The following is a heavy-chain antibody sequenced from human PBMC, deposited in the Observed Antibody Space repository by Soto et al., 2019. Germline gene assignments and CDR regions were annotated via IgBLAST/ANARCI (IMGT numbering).Heavy chain of an antibody. J-gene: IGHJ5*02. CDR3: ARNAEQAGWRRYNWFDP. D-gene: IGHD6-13*01. CDR1: GGSISSGGYY. V-gene: IGHV4-31*03. CDR2: IYYSGST. Sequence: PSETLSLTCTVSGGSISSGGYYWSWIRQHPGKGLEWIGYIYYSGSTYYNPSLKSRVTISVDTSKNQFSLKLSSVTAADTAVYYCARNAEQAGWRRYNWFDPWGQGTLVTVSS.